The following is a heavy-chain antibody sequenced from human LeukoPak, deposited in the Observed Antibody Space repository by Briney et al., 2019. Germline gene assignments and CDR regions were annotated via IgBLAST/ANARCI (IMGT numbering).Heavy chain of an antibody. V-gene: IGHV3-49*04. CDR3: TRAEVVPAAIDY. J-gene: IGHJ4*02. CDR2: IRSKAYGGTT. Sequence: GGSLRLSCAASGFTFSSFAMSWVRQAPGKGLEWVGFIRSKAYGGTTEYAASVKGRFTISRDDSKSIAYLQMNSLKTEDTAVYYCTRAEVVPAAIDYWGQGTLVTVSS. CDR1: GFTFSSFA. D-gene: IGHD2-2*01.